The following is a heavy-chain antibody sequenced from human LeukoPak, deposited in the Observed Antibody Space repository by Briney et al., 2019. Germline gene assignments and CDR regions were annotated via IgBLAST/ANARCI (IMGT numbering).Heavy chain of an antibody. Sequence: PGGSLRLSCAASGFTFSTYSMTWVRQAPGKGLEWVSSISTSGSYIYYADSVRGRFAISRDDAKNSLSLQMNSLRAEDTAVYYCARSPTVTCPDYWGRGTLVTVSS. CDR1: GFTFSTYS. CDR3: ARSPTVTCPDY. V-gene: IGHV3-21*01. J-gene: IGHJ4*02. CDR2: ISTSGSYI. D-gene: IGHD4-11*01.